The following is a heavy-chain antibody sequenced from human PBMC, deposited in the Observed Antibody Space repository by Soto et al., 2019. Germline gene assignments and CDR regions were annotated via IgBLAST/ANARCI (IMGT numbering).Heavy chain of an antibody. Sequence: QVVLEQSGGEVKKPGASVKVSCKASGYTCSGYSITWVRQAPGQGLEWMGRISGYNGNTNYARTLRGRLTLTTDTSTSTAYRELRSLTSDDSAVYYCARDVFCGGAPACPDMDVWGKGTTVTVSS. J-gene: IGHJ6*04. V-gene: IGHV1-18*04. CDR2: ISGYNGNT. CDR3: ARDVFCGGAPACPDMDV. D-gene: IGHD2-21*01. CDR1: GYTCSGYS.